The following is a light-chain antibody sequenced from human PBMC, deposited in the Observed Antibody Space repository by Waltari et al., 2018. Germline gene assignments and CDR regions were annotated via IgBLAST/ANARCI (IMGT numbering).Light chain of an antibody. CDR1: SSHIGAGSD. CDR2: GNS. J-gene: IGLJ1*01. CDR3: QSYDSSLSGSDV. V-gene: IGLV1-40*01. Sequence: QSVLTQPPSVSGAPGQRVTISCTGSSSHIGAGSDVHWSQQLPGTAPKLLIHGNSNRPSGVPDRFSGSKSGTSASLAITGLQAEDEADYYCQSYDSSLSGSDVFGTGTKVTVL.